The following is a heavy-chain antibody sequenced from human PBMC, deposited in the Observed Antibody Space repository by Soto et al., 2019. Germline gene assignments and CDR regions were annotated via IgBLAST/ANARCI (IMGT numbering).Heavy chain of an antibody. V-gene: IGHV3-23*01. CDR3: AKDRDIVVVVAAYRFDY. CDR1: GFTFSSYA. D-gene: IGHD2-15*01. CDR2: ISGSGGST. Sequence: EVQLLESGGGLVQPGGSLRLSCAASGFTFSSYAMSWVRQAPGKGLEWVSAISGSGGSTYYADSVKGRFTISRDNSKNTLYLKMNSLRAEDTAVYYCAKDRDIVVVVAAYRFDYWGQGTLVTVSS. J-gene: IGHJ4*02.